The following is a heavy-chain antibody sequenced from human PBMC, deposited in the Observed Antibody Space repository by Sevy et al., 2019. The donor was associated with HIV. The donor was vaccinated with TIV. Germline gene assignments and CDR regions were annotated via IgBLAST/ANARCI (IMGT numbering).Heavy chain of an antibody. CDR3: ARDLWEMVKILLGFYFNGMDV. Sequence: ASVKVSCKASGYTFTSYYMHWVRQAPGQGLEWMGIINPSRGSTSYAQKFQGRVTMTRDTSTSTVYMELSSLRSEDTAVDYCARDLWEMVKILLGFYFNGMDVWGQGTTVTVSS. D-gene: IGHD5-18*01. CDR2: INPSRGST. CDR1: GYTFTSYY. V-gene: IGHV1-46*01. J-gene: IGHJ6*02.